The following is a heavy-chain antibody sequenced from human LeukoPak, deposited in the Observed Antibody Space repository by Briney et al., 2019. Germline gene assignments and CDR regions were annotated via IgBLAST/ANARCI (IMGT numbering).Heavy chain of an antibody. CDR2: IYYNGAT. CDR3: VSWAGKYYKTSDYYLAPAYS. CDR1: GGSIRSSSYY. Sequence: SETLSLTCTVSGGSIRSSSYYWGWIRQPPGKGLEWIGTIYYNGATQYNPSLKSRVTMSVDTSKNQFSLKLTSVTAADTAVYYCVSWAGKYYKTSDYYLAPAYSWGQGTLVTVSS. J-gene: IGHJ4*02. V-gene: IGHV4-39*01. D-gene: IGHD3-22*01.